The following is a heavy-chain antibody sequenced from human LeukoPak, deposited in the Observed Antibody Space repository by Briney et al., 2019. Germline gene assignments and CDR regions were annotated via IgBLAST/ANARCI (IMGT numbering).Heavy chain of an antibody. CDR2: ITPSGGST. Sequence: ASVKVSCKASGYTFTNYYMHWVRQAPGQGLEWLGLITPSGGSTWYAQKFQGRVTMTRDMSTSTVYMELSSLRSEDTAVYYCATIPRTDSSGYYYFSDYWGQGTLVTVSS. D-gene: IGHD3-22*01. CDR3: ATIPRTDSSGYYYFSDY. V-gene: IGHV1-46*01. J-gene: IGHJ4*02. CDR1: GYTFTNYY.